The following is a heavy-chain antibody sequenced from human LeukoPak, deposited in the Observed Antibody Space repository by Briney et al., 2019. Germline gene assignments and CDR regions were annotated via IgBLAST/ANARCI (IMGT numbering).Heavy chain of an antibody. J-gene: IGHJ6*03. D-gene: IGHD1-1*01. Sequence: GASVKASYKASGYTFTGYYMHWVRQAPGQGLEWMGWINPNSGGTNYAQKFQGRVTMTRDTSISTAYMELSRLRSDDTAVYYCAGPTTHSYYYDYMDVWGNGTTVTVSS. V-gene: IGHV1-2*02. CDR2: INPNSGGT. CDR3: AGPTTHSYYYDYMDV. CDR1: GYTFTGYY.